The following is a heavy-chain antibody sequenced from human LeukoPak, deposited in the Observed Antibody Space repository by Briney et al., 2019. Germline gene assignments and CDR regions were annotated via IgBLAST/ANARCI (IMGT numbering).Heavy chain of an antibody. J-gene: IGHJ3*02. CDR2: ISWNSGSI. Sequence: PGGSLRLSCAASGFTFDDYAMHWVRQAPGKGLEWVSGISWNSGSIGYADSVKGRFTISRDNAKNSLYLQMNSLRAEDTAVYYCASANNGAPDAFDIWGQGTMVTVSS. CDR3: ASANNGAPDAFDI. D-gene: IGHD1/OR15-1a*01. CDR1: GFTFDDYA. V-gene: IGHV3-9*01.